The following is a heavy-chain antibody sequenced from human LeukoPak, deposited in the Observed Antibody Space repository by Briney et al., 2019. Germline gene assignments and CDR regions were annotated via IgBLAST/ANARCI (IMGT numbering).Heavy chain of an antibody. CDR3: AKDAQGLVRGGIYFDF. Sequence: GGSLRLSCAASGFTFKTYAMNWVRQGPGKGPEWVSSMSGSGSSTDYADSVKGRFTISRDNSKNTLYLQMNSLRAEDTALYYCAKDAQGLVRGGIYFDFWGQGSLVTVSS. CDR1: GFTFKTYA. CDR2: MSGSGSST. D-gene: IGHD6-19*01. V-gene: IGHV3-23*01. J-gene: IGHJ4*02.